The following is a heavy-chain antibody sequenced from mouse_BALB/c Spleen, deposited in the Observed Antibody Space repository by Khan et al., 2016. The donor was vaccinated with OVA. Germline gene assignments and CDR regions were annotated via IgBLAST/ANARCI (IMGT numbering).Heavy chain of an antibody. CDR3: TRHGYVAWFTY. V-gene: IGHV1S135*01. CDR1: GYSFTSYY. J-gene: IGHJ3*01. D-gene: IGHD2-2*01. Sequence: VQLQQSGPELMKPGASVKISCKASGYSFTSYYIHWVMQSHGKSLEWIGYIDPFSGGTTYNQKFKGKATLTVDKSSSTAYIHLSSLTSEDSAVYCCTRHGYVAWFTYWGQGTLVTVSA. CDR2: IDPFSGGT.